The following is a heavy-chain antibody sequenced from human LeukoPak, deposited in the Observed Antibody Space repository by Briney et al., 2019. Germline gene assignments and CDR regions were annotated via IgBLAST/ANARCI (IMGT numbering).Heavy chain of an antibody. Sequence: PSETLSLTCAVYGGSFSGYYWSWIRQPPGKGLEWIGEINHSGSTNYNPSLKSRVTISVDTSKNQFSLKLSSVTAADTAVYYCARLNGGLDASDIWGQGTMVTVSS. J-gene: IGHJ3*02. D-gene: IGHD2-15*01. V-gene: IGHV4-34*01. CDR3: ARLNGGLDASDI. CDR1: GGSFSGYY. CDR2: INHSGST.